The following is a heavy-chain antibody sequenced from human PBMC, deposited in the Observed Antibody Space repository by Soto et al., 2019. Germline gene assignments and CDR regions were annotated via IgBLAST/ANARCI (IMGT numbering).Heavy chain of an antibody. D-gene: IGHD6-19*01. Sequence: QVQLVQSGAEVKKPGASVKDSCKTSGYTFTSYAMHWVRQAPGQRLEWMGWINAGNGNTKYSQKFQGRVTITIDTSASTAYMELSSLRSEDTAIYYGARDLGGWPDYWGQGTLVTVSS. CDR2: INAGNGNT. CDR3: ARDLGGWPDY. J-gene: IGHJ4*02. CDR1: GYTFTSYA. V-gene: IGHV1-3*01.